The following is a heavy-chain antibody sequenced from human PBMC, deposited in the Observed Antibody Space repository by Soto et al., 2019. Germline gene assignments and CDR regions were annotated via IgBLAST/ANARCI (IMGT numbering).Heavy chain of an antibody. J-gene: IGHJ3*02. CDR3: AREGRYSSGWDDAFDI. D-gene: IGHD6-19*01. CDR1: GFPFSDYW. V-gene: IGHV3-74*01. Sequence: GGSLTLSCAASGFPFSDYWMHWVRQAPGKGLEWVSRIKRDGSTTNYADSVKGRFTISRDNAKNTLYLEMNSLRVEDTADYYCAREGRYSSGWDDAFDIWGQGTMVTVSS. CDR2: IKRDGSTT.